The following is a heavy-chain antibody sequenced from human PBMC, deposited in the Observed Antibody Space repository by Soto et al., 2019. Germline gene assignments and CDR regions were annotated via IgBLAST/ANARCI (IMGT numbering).Heavy chain of an antibody. CDR1: GFTFSSYA. CDR2: ISGSGGST. J-gene: IGHJ4*02. V-gene: IGHV3-23*01. CDR3: APRQRTAPGDYDSSGYYFDY. D-gene: IGHD3-22*01. Sequence: HPGGSLRLSCAASGFTFSSYAMSWVRQAPGKGLEWVSAISGSGGSTYYADSVKGRFTISRDNSKNTLYLQMNSLRAEDTAVYYCAPRQRTAPGDYDSSGYYFDYWGQGTLVTVSS.